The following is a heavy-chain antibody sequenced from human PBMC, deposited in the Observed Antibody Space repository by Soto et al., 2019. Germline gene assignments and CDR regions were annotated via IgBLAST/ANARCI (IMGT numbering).Heavy chain of an antibody. Sequence: QVQLQESGPGLVKPSETLSLTCTVSGGSISSYYWSWIRQPAGKGLEWIGRIYTSGSTNYNPSLMSRVTTSVDTSKNQCSRMLSSVTAADTAVYYCARDVVCSGGSCYSSWFDPWGQGTLVTVSS. J-gene: IGHJ5*02. D-gene: IGHD2-15*01. CDR3: ARDVVCSGGSCYSSWFDP. CDR2: IYTSGST. V-gene: IGHV4-4*07. CDR1: GGSISSYY.